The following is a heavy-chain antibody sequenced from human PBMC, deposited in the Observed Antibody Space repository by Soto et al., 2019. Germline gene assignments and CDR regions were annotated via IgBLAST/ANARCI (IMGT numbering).Heavy chain of an antibody. CDR2: IYYSGST. CDR3: ARDRGGGIDPFDY. J-gene: IGHJ4*02. D-gene: IGHD6-13*01. CDR1: GASISSYY. V-gene: IGHV4-59*01. Sequence: QVQLQGSGPGLVKPSETLSLTCTVSGASISSYYWTWIRQPPGKGLEWIGSIYYSGSTDYNPSLKSRVTISIDTSKSQFSLKLSSVTAADTAVYYCARDRGGGIDPFDYWGQGALVTVSS.